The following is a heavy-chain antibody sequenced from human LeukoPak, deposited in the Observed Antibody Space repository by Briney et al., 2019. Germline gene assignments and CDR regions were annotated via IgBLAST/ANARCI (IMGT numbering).Heavy chain of an antibody. CDR3: AKDHPGGSYDY. V-gene: IGHV3-21*01. CDR1: EFTFNNYG. D-gene: IGHD1-26*01. J-gene: IGHJ4*02. CDR2: ISSSSTYI. Sequence: GGSLRLSCAASEFTFNNYGMSWVRQAPGKVLEWVSSISSSSTYIFYADSVKGRFTISRDNSKNTLYLQMNSLRAEDTAVYYCAKDHPGGSYDYWGQGTLVTVSS.